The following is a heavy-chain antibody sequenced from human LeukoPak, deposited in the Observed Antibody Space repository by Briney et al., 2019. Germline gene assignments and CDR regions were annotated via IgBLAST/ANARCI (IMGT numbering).Heavy chain of an antibody. CDR2: IYYSGST. CDR3: ARVADYSNFVDY. V-gene: IGHV4-31*03. D-gene: IGHD4-11*01. Sequence: SETLSLNCTVSGGSISSGGYYWSWIRQHPGKGLEWIGYIYYSGSTYYNPSLKSRFTISVDTSKNQFSLKLSSVTAADTAVYYCARVADYSNFVDYWGQGTLVTVSS. CDR1: GGSISSGGYY. J-gene: IGHJ4*02.